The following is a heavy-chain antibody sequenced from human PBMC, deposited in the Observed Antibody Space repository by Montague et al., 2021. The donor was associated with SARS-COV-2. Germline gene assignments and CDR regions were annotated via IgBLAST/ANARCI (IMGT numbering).Heavy chain of an antibody. D-gene: IGHD6-13*01. CDR2: IWYDGSKN. J-gene: IGHJ6*02. Sequence: SLRLSCAASGFTFSSYGMHWVRQAPGKGLEWVAIIWYDGSKNYYADSVKGRFTISRDNSKNTLYLQMNTLRAEDPAVYYCARDSSSGSDWYYYGMDVWGQGTTVTVSS. CDR3: ARDSSSGSDWYYYGMDV. V-gene: IGHV3-33*01. CDR1: GFTFSSYG.